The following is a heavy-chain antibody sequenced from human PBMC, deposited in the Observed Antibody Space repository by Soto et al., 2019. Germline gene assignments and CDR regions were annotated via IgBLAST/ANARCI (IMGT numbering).Heavy chain of an antibody. CDR3: AGTTTAPLDY. Sequence: PSETLSLTCTVSGGSISSYYWSWIRQPPGKGLEWIGYIYYSGSTNYNPPLKSRVTISVDTSKNQFSLKLSSVTAADTAVYYCAGTTTAPLDYRGQGTPVTVSS. V-gene: IGHV4-59*08. CDR1: GGSISSYY. CDR2: IYYSGST. J-gene: IGHJ4*02. D-gene: IGHD4-4*01.